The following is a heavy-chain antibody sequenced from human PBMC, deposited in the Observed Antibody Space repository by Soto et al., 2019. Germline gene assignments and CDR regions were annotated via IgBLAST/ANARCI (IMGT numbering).Heavy chain of an antibody. CDR2: IVGSGGST. Sequence: EVQLLESGGGLVQPGGSLRLSCAASGFTFSSYAMSWVRQAPGKGLEWVSAIVGSGGSTKYADSVKGRFTISRDNSKNTLFLQVNSLRAEDTAVYYCAQEVSEFTTMVLGRDVWGQGTSVTVSS. CDR1: GFTFSSYA. D-gene: IGHD3-10*01. V-gene: IGHV3-23*01. CDR3: AQEVSEFTTMVLGRDV. J-gene: IGHJ6*02.